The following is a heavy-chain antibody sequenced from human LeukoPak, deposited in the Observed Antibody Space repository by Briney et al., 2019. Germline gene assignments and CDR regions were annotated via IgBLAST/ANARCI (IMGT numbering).Heavy chain of an antibody. CDR3: AKDKFIAAAATPFDY. Sequence: PGGSLRLSCAASGFTFSSYGMHWVRQAPGKGLEWVAVMWYDGSNKYYADSVKGRFTISRDNSKNTLYLQMNSLRAEDTAVYYCAKDKFIAAAATPFDYWGQGTLVTVSS. CDR1: GFTFSSYG. J-gene: IGHJ4*02. V-gene: IGHV3-30*02. D-gene: IGHD6-13*01. CDR2: MWYDGSNK.